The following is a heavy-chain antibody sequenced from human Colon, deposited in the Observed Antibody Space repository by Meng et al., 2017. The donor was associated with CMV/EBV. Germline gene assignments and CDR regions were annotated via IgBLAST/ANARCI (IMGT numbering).Heavy chain of an antibody. CDR1: GFTFEDYY. V-gene: IGHV3-11*03. Sequence: GGSLRLSCAASGFTFEDYYMSWIRQTPGKGLEWISFISNYGGDTKYTDSVTGRFTISRDNAKNLLFLQMNSLRAEDTAVYYCARNAYYDFSWGQGTLVTVSS. CDR2: ISNYGGDT. D-gene: IGHD3-3*01. CDR3: ARNAYYDFS. J-gene: IGHJ4*02.